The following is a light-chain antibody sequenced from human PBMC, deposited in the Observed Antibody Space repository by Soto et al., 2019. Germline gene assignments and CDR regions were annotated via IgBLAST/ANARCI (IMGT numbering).Light chain of an antibody. CDR3: QSYDSSLSGPV. V-gene: IGLV1-40*01. CDR1: SSNIGAGYD. CDR2: GNS. Sequence: QAVVTQPPSVSGAPGQRVTISCTGSSSNIGAGYDVHWYQQLPGTAPKLLIYGNSNRPSGVPDRFSGSKSGTSASLAITGLQAEDEADYYCQSYDSSLSGPVFGGGTKLTVL. J-gene: IGLJ2*01.